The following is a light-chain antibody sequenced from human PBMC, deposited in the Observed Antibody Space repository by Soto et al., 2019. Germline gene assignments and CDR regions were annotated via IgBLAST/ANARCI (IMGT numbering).Light chain of an antibody. CDR3: QQYYSTPPYT. CDR2: WAT. J-gene: IGKJ2*01. V-gene: IGKV4-1*01. Sequence: DIVMTQSPDSLAVSLGERATINCKSSQSVLYSSNNKNYLAWYQQKPGQPPKLLIYWATTRESGVPDRFSGRGSVTDFTLTVNSLQAQDVAVYYCQQYYSTPPYTFGQGTKLEIK. CDR1: QSVLYSSNNKNY.